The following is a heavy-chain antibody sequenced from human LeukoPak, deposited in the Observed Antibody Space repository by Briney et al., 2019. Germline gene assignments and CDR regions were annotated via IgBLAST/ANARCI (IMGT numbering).Heavy chain of an antibody. D-gene: IGHD1-26*01. Sequence: GGSLRLSCAASGFTFSSYAMTWVRQAPGKGLEWVSDINGSGGSTYYADSVKGRFTISRDNSKNTLYLQMNSLRAEDTAVYYCAKKVGTTLGAFDIWGQGTMVTVSS. CDR1: GFTFSSYA. V-gene: IGHV3-23*01. J-gene: IGHJ3*02. CDR2: INGSGGST. CDR3: AKKVGTTLGAFDI.